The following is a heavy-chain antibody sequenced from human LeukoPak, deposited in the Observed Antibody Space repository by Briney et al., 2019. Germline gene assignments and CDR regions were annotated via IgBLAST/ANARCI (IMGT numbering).Heavy chain of an antibody. CDR2: IYYSGST. J-gene: IGHJ6*03. CDR1: GGSISSSSYY. D-gene: IGHD5-18*01. V-gene: IGHV4-39*01. Sequence: SETLSLTCTVSGGSISSSSYYWGWIRQPPGTGLEWIGSIYYSGSTYYNPSLKSRVTISVDPSKNQFSLKLSSVTAADTAVYYCARHSGYSYGYAYYYYYMDVWGKGTTDTVSS. CDR3: ARHSGYSYGYAYYYYYMDV.